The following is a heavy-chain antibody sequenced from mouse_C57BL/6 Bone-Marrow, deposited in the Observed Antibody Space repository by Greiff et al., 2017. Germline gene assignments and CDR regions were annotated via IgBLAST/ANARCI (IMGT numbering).Heavy chain of an antibody. V-gene: IGHV1-72*01. Sequence: QVQLQQPGAELVKPGASVKLSCKASGYTFTSYWMHWVKQRPGRGLEWIGRIDPNSGGTKYNEKFKSKATLTVDKPSSTAYMQLSSLTSEDSAVYYCASFITTVVGYYYAMDYWGQGTSVTVSS. D-gene: IGHD1-1*01. CDR2: IDPNSGGT. J-gene: IGHJ4*01. CDR3: ASFITTVVGYYYAMDY. CDR1: GYTFTSYW.